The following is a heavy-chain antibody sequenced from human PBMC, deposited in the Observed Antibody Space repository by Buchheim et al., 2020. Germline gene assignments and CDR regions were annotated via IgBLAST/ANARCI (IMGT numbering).Heavy chain of an antibody. CDR3: ARGTGTSWFDR. CDR2: INTARGDT. CDR1: GYSFTSHY. D-gene: IGHD1-7*01. J-gene: IGHJ5*02. V-gene: IGHV1-3*04. Sequence: QVQLVQSGAEVRDPGASVKVSCKASGYSFTSHYMHWVRQAPGQSLEWMGWINTARGDTKTSQRLQGRVTMSRDTFAATASTELTGLKFEDTAVYYCARGTGTSWFDRWGQGTL.